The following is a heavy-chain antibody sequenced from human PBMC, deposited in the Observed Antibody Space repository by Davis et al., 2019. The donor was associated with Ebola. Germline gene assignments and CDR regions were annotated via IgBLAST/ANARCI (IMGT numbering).Heavy chain of an antibody. V-gene: IGHV4-34*01. CDR2: INHSGST. CDR1: GGSFSGYY. D-gene: IGHD6-19*01. Sequence: SETLSLTCAVYGGSFSGYYWSWIRQPPGKGLEWIGEINHSGSTNYNPSLKSRVTISVDTSKSQFSLKLSSVTAADTAVYYCARGPSVAGLDYWGQGTLVTVSS. J-gene: IGHJ4*02. CDR3: ARGPSVAGLDY.